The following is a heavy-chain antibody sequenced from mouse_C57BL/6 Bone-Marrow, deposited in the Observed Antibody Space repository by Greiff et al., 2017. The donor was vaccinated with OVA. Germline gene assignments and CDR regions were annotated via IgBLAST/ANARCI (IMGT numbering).Heavy chain of an antibody. V-gene: IGHV1-59*01. J-gene: IGHJ3*01. CDR2: IDPSDSYT. Sequence: QVQLQQPGAELVRPGTSVKLSCKASGYTFTSYWMHWVKQRPGQGFEWIGVIDPSDSYTNYNQKFKGKATLTVDTSSSTAYMQLSSLTSEDSAVYYCAVSPWFAYWGQGTLVTVSA. CDR3: AVSPWFAY. CDR1: GYTFTSYW.